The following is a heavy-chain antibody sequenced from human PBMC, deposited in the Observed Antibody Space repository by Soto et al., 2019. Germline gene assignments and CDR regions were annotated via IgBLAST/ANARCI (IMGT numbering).Heavy chain of an antibody. CDR2: IYYSVST. CDR3: AKWAADDAFDI. Sequence: QVQLQESGPGLVKPSQTLSLTCTVSGGSISSGGYYWSWIRQHPGKGLEWIGYIYYSVSTYYNPSLKSRVTISVDTSKNPFSLKLSSVTAADTAGYYFAKWAADDAFDIWGQGTMVTVSS. J-gene: IGHJ3*02. V-gene: IGHV4-31*03. CDR1: GGSISSGGYY. D-gene: IGHD2-15*01.